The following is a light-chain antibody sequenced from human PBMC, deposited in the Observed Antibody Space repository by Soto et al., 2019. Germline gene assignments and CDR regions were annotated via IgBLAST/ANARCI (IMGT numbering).Light chain of an antibody. J-gene: IGKJ5*01. CDR3: QQSDNVFT. CDR1: QSISSY. V-gene: IGKV1-33*01. Sequence: DIQMTQSPSSLSASVGDRVTITCRASQSISSYLNWYQQKPGKAPKLLIYAASNLETGVPSRFSGSGPGTAFTFTISSLQPEDIATYCWQQSDNVFTFGHGTRLEIK. CDR2: AAS.